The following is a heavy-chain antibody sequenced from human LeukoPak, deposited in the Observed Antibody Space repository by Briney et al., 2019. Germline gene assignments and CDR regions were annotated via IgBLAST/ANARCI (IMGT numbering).Heavy chain of an antibody. J-gene: IGHJ3*02. D-gene: IGHD2-2*01. CDR1: GFTVSNNY. V-gene: IGHV3-66*02. Sequence: GGSLRLSCAASGFTVSNNYMSWVRQAPGKRLEWVSVIYSGGSTYYADSVKGRFTISRENSKNTVYLQMNSLRPEDTAVYYCYQLGTFDIRGQGTMVTVSS. CDR3: YQLGTFDI. CDR2: IYSGGST.